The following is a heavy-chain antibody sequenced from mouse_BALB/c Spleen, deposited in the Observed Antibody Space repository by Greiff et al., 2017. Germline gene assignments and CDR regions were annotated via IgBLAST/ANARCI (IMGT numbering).Heavy chain of an antibody. D-gene: IGHD1-1*01. CDR3: ARQYYGSSYWYFDV. CDR1: GFTFSSYA. V-gene: IGHV5-9-3*01. CDR2: ISSGGSYT. Sequence: EVQVVESGGGLVKPGGSLKLSCAASGFTFSSYAMSWVRQTPEKRLEWVATISSGGSYTYYPDSVKGRFTISRDNAKNTLYLQMSSLRSEDTAMYYCARQYYGSSYWYFDVWGAGTTVTVSS. J-gene: IGHJ1*01.